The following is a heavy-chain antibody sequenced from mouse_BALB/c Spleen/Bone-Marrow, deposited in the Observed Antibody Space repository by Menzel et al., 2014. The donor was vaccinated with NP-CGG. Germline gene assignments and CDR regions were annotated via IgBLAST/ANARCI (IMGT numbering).Heavy chain of an antibody. V-gene: IGHV14-3*02. D-gene: IGHD1-2*01. CDR2: IDPANGNT. J-gene: IGHJ4*01. Sequence: VQLKDSGAELVKPGASVKLSCTASGFNIEDTYIHWVKQRPEQGLEWIGRIDPANGNTKYDPKFQGKATITADTSSNTAYLQLSSLTSEDTAVYYCAEITTAAYYIMDYWGQGTSVTVSS. CDR1: GFNIEDTY. CDR3: AEITTAAYYIMDY.